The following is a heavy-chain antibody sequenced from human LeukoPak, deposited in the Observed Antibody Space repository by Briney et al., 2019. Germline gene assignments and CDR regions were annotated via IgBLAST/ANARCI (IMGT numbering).Heavy chain of an antibody. CDR3: ARGSGSYFV. CDR1: GSSPSSSSFY. CDR2: INHSGST. D-gene: IGHD1-26*01. J-gene: IGHJ4*02. V-gene: IGHV4-39*07. Sequence: SETLSLTCTVSGSSPSSSSFYWAWLRQPPGTGLEWIGEINHSGSTNYNPSLKSRVTISVDTSKNQFSLKLSSVTAADTAAYYCARGSGSYFVWGQGTLVTVSS.